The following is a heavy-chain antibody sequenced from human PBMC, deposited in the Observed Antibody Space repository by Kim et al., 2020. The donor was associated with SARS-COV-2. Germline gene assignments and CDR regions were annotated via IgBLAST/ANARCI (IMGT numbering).Heavy chain of an antibody. V-gene: IGHV4-39*07. J-gene: IGHJ4*02. CDR3: ARDLAAEYYFDY. Sequence: YYNPSLRSRVNISVDTSKHQFSLNLSSVTAADMAVYYCARDLAAEYYFDYWGQGTLVTVSS. D-gene: IGHD6-13*01.